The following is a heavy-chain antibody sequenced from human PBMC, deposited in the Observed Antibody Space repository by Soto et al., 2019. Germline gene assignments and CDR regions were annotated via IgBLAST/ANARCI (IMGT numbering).Heavy chain of an antibody. V-gene: IGHV1-8*01. Sequence: QVQLVQSGAEVKKPGASVKVSCKASGYTFTSYDINWVRQATGQGLEWMGWMNPNSGNTGYAQKFQGRVTMTRNTSISTAYMERSSLRSADTAVYYCARFGSGSYSYYYGMDVWGQGTTVTVSS. D-gene: IGHD3-10*01. CDR1: GYTFTSYD. J-gene: IGHJ6*02. CDR3: ARFGSGSYSYYYGMDV. CDR2: MNPNSGNT.